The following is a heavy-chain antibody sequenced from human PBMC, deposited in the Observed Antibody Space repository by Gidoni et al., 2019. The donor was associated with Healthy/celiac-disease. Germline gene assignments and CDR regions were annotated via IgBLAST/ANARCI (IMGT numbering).Heavy chain of an antibody. CDR2: ISSSSSYI. CDR3: ARDLYSSSWEYYYYGMDV. D-gene: IGHD6-13*01. J-gene: IGHJ6*02. V-gene: IGHV3-21*01. CDR1: GFTFSSYS. Sequence: GFTFSSYSMNWVRQAPGKGLEWVSSISSSSSYIYYADLVKGRFTISRDNAKNPLYLQMNSLRAEDTAVYYCARDLYSSSWEYYYYGMDVWGQGTTVTVSS.